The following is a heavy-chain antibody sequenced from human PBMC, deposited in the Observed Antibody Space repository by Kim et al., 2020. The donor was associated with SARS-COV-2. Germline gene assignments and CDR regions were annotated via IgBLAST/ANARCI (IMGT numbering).Heavy chain of an antibody. D-gene: IGHD1-1*01. CDR3: ARRGGIVNNYNY. J-gene: IGHJ4*01. V-gene: IGHV4-39*01. Sequence: DYNPHLRSRVTISVDTSKTQFSLNLRSVTATDKAVYYCARRGGIVNNYNYWGQGTLVTVSS.